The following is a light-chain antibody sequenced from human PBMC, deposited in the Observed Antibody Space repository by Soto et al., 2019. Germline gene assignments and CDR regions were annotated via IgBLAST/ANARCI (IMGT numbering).Light chain of an antibody. CDR2: STN. Sequence: QTVVTQEPSLSVSPGGTVTLTCGLSSGSVSTSYYPSWYQQTPGQAPRTLIYSTNTRSSGVPDRFSGSILGNKAALTITGPQADDESDYYCVLYLNSGTLFGGGTKLTVL. V-gene: IGLV8-61*01. J-gene: IGLJ3*02. CDR3: VLYLNSGTL. CDR1: SGSVSTSYY.